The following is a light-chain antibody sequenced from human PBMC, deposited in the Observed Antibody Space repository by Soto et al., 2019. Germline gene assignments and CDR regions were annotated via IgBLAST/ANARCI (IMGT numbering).Light chain of an antibody. Sequence: EIVMTQSPATLSVSPGERGTLFCRAIQRFGSTYLAWYQQQPGQAPRLLIYGASSRATGIPDRFNGSGSGTDFTLTISRLEPEDFAVYYCQQYGSSPPFTFGQGTRLEIK. CDR2: GAS. CDR1: QRFGSTY. CDR3: QQYGSSPPFT. J-gene: IGKJ5*01. V-gene: IGKV3-20*01.